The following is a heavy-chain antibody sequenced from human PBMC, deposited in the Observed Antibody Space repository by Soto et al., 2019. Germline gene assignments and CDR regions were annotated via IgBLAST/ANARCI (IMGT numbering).Heavy chain of an antibody. V-gene: IGHV1-2*04. CDR2: INPNSGGT. CDR3: ARSRVWGWSYLYYYGMDV. J-gene: IGHJ6*02. CDR1: GYTFTGYY. D-gene: IGHD3-16*02. Sequence: GASVKVSCKASGYTFTGYYMHWVRQAPGQGLEWMGWINPNSGGTNYAQKFQGWVTMTRDTSISTAYMELSRLRSDDTAVYYCARSRVWGWSYLYYYGMDVWGQGTTVTVSS.